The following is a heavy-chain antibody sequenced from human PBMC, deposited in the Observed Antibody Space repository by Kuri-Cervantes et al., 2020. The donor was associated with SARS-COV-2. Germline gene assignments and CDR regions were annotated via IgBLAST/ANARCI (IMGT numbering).Heavy chain of an antibody. CDR1: GGSISSSSYY. Sequence: ESLNSSCTVSGGSISSSSYYWGWIRQPPGKGLEWIGSIYYSGSTNYNPSLKSRVTISVDTSKNQFSLKLSSVTAADTAVYYCARGTGSYYDFWSGSNFDYWGQGTLVTVSS. CDR3: ARGTGSYYDFWSGSNFDY. J-gene: IGHJ4*02. V-gene: IGHV4-39*07. D-gene: IGHD3-3*01. CDR2: IYYSGST.